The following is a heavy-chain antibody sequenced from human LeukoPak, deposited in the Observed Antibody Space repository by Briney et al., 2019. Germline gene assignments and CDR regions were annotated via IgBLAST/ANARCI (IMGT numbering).Heavy chain of an antibody. CDR3: SRLAKCDGNCYSFDL. V-gene: IGHV4-59*11. D-gene: IGHD2-15*01. J-gene: IGHJ4*02. CDR2: IDSNGNT. CDR1: GDSITTHP. Sequence: PLETLSLTCTVSGDSITTHPWSWVRQTSGKGLDYIGFIDSNGNTNYNPSLKTRVIISSDTSTNQISLTLNSVAAADTAVYYCSRLAKCDGNCYSFDLWGQGMLVTVSS.